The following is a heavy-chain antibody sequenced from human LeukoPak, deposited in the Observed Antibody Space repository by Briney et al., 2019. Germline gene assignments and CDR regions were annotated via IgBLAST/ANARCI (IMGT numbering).Heavy chain of an antibody. Sequence: GGSLRLSCAASGFTFDDYAMHWVRQAPGKGLEWVSGISWNSGSIGYADSVKGRFTISRDNAKNSLYLQMNSLRAEDMALYYCAKGDKWELSLGDYLDYWGQGTLVTVSS. V-gene: IGHV3-9*03. D-gene: IGHD1-26*01. J-gene: IGHJ4*02. CDR3: AKGDKWELSLGDYLDY. CDR2: ISWNSGSI. CDR1: GFTFDDYA.